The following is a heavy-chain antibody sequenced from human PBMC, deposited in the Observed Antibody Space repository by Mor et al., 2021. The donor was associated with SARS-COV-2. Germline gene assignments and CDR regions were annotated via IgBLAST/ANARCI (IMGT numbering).Heavy chain of an antibody. CDR3: AKGGYSYGYFDF. D-gene: IGHD5-18*01. V-gene: IGHV3-23*01. Sequence: KGRYTISRDDSTNKLYLQMDSLRAEDTAVYYCAKGGYSYGYFDFWGQGTLVTVSS. J-gene: IGHJ4*02.